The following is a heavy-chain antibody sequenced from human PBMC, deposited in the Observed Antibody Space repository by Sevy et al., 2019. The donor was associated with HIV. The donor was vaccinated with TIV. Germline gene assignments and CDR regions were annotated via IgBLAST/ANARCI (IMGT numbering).Heavy chain of an antibody. J-gene: IGHJ5*02. CDR1: GDSISNYF. V-gene: IGHV4-59*01. CDR2: IYYSGST. D-gene: IGHD3-22*01. CDR3: ARDYYDSRPRWFDP. Sequence: SETLSLTCTVSGDSISNYFWSWIRQPPGKGLEWIGYIYYSGSTNYNPSLKSRVTISVDTSKNQFSLKLNSVTAADTAVYYCARDYYDSRPRWFDPWGQGTLVTVSS.